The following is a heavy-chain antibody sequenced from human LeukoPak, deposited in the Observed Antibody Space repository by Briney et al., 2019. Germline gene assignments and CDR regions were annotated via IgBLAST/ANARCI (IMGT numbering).Heavy chain of an antibody. Sequence: PGGSLRLSCAASGFTFDDYGMSWVRQAPGKGLEWVSSIDWNGGSTHYADSVKGRFTISRDNSKNTLYLQMNSLRAEDTAVYYCARVPELLWLGEHDYWGQGTLVTVSS. CDR1: GFTFDDYG. D-gene: IGHD3-10*01. J-gene: IGHJ4*02. CDR3: ARVPELLWLGEHDY. CDR2: IDWNGGST. V-gene: IGHV3-20*04.